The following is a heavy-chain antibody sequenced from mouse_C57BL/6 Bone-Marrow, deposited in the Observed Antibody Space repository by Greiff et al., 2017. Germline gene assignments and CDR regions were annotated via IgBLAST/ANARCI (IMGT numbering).Heavy chain of an antibody. CDR1: GYTFTSYW. Sequence: QVQLPHPFSYLLKPGASVKLSCKASGYTFTSYWMHWVKQRPGQGLEWIGMIHPNSGSTNYNEKFKSKATLTVDKSSSTAYMQLSSLTSEDSAVYYCARRGYYDYWGQGTTLTVSS. D-gene: IGHD2-3*01. CDR3: ARRGYYDY. J-gene: IGHJ2*01. CDR2: IHPNSGST. V-gene: IGHV1-64*01.